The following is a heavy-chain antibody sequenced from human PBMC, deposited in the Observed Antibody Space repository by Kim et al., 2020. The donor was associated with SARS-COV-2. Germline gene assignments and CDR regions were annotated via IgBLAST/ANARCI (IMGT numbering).Heavy chain of an antibody. D-gene: IGHD3-10*01. Sequence: GGSLRLSCTASGFTFSSSAMSWVRQAPGKGLEWVAAISGSGCGTYYADSVKGRFTISRDNSKNTLYLQMNSLRAEDTAVYYCARSSGGSSEAFDIWGQGTMVTVSS. CDR1: GFTFSSSA. V-gene: IGHV3-23*01. CDR3: ARSSGGSSEAFDI. CDR2: ISGSGCGT. J-gene: IGHJ3*02.